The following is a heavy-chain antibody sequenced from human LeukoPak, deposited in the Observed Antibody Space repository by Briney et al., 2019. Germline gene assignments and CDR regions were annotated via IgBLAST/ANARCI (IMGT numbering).Heavy chain of an antibody. CDR1: GFTVSSNF. CDR3: ARDTDYYGSGRHGYFDH. CDR2: LYSGGST. J-gene: IGHJ1*01. V-gene: IGHV3-66*01. D-gene: IGHD3-10*01. Sequence: QPGGSLRLSCEASGFTVSSNFMGWVRQTPEKGLEWVSLLYSGGSTYYADSVKGRFTISRDNSKNTLHLQMNSLRADDTAVYYCARDTDYYGSGRHGYFDHWGQGTLVTVSS.